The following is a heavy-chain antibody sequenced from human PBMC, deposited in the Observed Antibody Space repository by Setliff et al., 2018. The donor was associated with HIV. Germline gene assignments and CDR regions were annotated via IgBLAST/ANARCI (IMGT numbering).Heavy chain of an antibody. CDR3: ATLRVDYFDY. J-gene: IGHJ4*02. Sequence: LRLSCAASGFTFDSYAINWVRQAPGKGLEWVSGISGSGSNTYYADSVKGRFTISRDNSKNAVYLQMNSLRAEDTAIYYCATLRVDYFDYWGQGTLVTVSS. D-gene: IGHD3-3*01. CDR1: GFTFDSYA. V-gene: IGHV3-23*01. CDR2: ISGSGSNT.